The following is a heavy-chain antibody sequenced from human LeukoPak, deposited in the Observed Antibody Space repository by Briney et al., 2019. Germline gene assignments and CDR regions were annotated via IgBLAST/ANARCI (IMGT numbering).Heavy chain of an antibody. J-gene: IGHJ4*02. Sequence: PSETLSLTCTVSGGSISSSIYYWGWIRQPPGKGLEWLGSIYYSGSTYYNPSLKSRVTISVDTSKNQFSLKLSSVTAADTAVYYCARTRHSSSWMFDYWGQGTLVTVSS. CDR3: ARTRHSSSWMFDY. CDR2: IYYSGST. V-gene: IGHV4-39*01. D-gene: IGHD6-13*01. CDR1: GGSISSSIYY.